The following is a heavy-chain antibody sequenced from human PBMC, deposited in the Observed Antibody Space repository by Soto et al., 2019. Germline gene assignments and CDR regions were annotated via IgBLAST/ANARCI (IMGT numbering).Heavy chain of an antibody. CDR2: IWYDGSNK. CDR3: TSDDLQSFLPFH. J-gene: IGHJ4*02. Sequence: QVQLVESGGGVVQPGRSLRLSCAASGFTFSTYGMHWVRQAPGKGLEWVAVIWYDGSNKYYADSVKGLFTISRDNSRNTVYLQMNSLRAHDTSLYYSTSDDLQSFLPFHWGQGTLVTVSS. V-gene: IGHV3-33*01. D-gene: IGHD3-16*02. CDR1: GFTFSTYG.